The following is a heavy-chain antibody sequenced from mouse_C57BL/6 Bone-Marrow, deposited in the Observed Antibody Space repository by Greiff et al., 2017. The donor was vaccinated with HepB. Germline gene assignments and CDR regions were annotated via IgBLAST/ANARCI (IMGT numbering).Heavy chain of an antibody. V-gene: IGHV1-50*01. D-gene: IGHD6-1*01. CDR1: GYTFTSYW. Sequence: VQLQQPGAELVKPGASVKLSCKASGYTFTSYWMQWVKQRPGQGLEWIGEIDPSDSYTNYNQKFKGKATLTVDTSSSTAYMQLSSLTSEDSAVYYCARCHSMDYWGQGTSVTVSS. CDR2: IDPSDSYT. CDR3: ARCHSMDY. J-gene: IGHJ4*01.